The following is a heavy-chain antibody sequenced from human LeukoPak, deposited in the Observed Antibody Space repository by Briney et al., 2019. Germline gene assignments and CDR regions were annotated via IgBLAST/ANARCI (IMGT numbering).Heavy chain of an antibody. CDR3: ARGEYYYDSSGSADWFDP. CDR2: IYYGQTI. Sequence: SETLSLTCTISAASISSSSHHWGWIRQSPGKGLEWIGSIYYGQTIYYNPSLNSRVTISVVTSTDQFTLQLNSVTAADTAVYYCARGEYYYDSSGSADWFDPWGQGTLVTVSS. V-gene: IGHV4-39*01. CDR1: AASISSSSHH. D-gene: IGHD3-22*01. J-gene: IGHJ5*02.